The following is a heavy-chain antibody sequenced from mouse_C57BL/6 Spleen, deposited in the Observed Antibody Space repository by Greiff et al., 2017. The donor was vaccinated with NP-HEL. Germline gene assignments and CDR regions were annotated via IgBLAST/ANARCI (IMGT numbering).Heavy chain of an antibody. Sequence: EVQLQQSGPELVKPGASVKISCKASGYMFTDYYMNWVKQSHGKSLEWIGDINPNNGGTSYNQKFKGKATLTVDKSSSTAYMKLRSLTSEDSAVYYCARRDETDWYFDVWGTGTTVTVSS. V-gene: IGHV1-26*01. CDR1: GYMFTDYY. CDR2: INPNNGGT. CDR3: ARRDETDWYFDV. J-gene: IGHJ1*03.